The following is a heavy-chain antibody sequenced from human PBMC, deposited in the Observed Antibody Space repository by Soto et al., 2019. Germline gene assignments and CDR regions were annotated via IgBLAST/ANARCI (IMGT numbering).Heavy chain of an antibody. V-gene: IGHV4-30-2*01. CDR1: GGSISSGGYS. Sequence: QLQLQESGSGLVKPSQTLSLTYAVSGGSISSGGYSWSWIRQPPGKGLEWIGYIYHSGSTYYNPSLTGRVTISVDRSKNQFSLKLSSVTAADTAVYYCARDGTGDAFDIWGQGTMVTVSS. CDR3: ARDGTGDAFDI. CDR2: IYHSGST. J-gene: IGHJ3*02. D-gene: IGHD1-7*01.